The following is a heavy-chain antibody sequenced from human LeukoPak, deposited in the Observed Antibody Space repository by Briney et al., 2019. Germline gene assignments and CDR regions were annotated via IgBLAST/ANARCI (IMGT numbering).Heavy chain of an antibody. CDR1: GDSFSSNSAA. CDR2: TYYRSKWYN. V-gene: IGHV6-1*01. J-gene: IGHJ4*02. D-gene: IGHD6-19*01. CDR3: AREDSRLVLDY. Sequence: SQTLSLTCAISGDSFSSNSAAWDWLRQSPWRGLEWLGRTYYRSKWYNDYAVSVKSLITINPDTSKNQFSLQLNSVTPEDTAVYYCAREDSRLVLDYWGQGTLVTVSS.